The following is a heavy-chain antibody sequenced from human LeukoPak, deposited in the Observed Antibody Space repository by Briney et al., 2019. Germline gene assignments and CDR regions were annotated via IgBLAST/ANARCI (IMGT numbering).Heavy chain of an antibody. CDR1: GGSFSGYY. J-gene: IGHJ4*02. Sequence: SETLSLTCAVYGGSFSGYYWSWIRQPPGKGLEWIGEINHSGSTNYNPSLKSRVTISVDTSKNQFSLKLSSVTAADTAVYYCACRVATSDYWGQGTLVTVSS. D-gene: IGHD5-12*01. CDR3: ACRVATSDY. V-gene: IGHV4-34*01. CDR2: INHSGST.